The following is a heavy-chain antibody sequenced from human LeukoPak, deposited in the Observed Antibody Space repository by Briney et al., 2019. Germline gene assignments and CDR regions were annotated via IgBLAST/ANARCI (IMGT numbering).Heavy chain of an antibody. CDR2: ISNSGSTI. CDR3: AKATGTLTN. J-gene: IGHJ4*02. D-gene: IGHD1-1*01. CDR1: GITFNDYY. V-gene: IGHV3-11*01. Sequence: GGSLRLSCAASGITFNDYYMSWIRQAPGKGLECVSYISNSGSTIYYADSVKGRFTISRDNAKKSLYLQMNSLTAEDTAIFYCAKATGTLTNWGQGILVTVSS.